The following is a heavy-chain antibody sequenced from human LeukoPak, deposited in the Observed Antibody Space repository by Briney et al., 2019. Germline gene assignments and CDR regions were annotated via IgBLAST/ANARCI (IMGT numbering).Heavy chain of an antibody. V-gene: IGHV3-23*01. CDR1: GFTCSSYA. CDR3: AKSTVPTTDYYGMDV. CDR2: ISGSGGST. Sequence: PGGSLRLSCAASGFTCSSYAMSWVRQAPGKGLEWVSAISGSGGSTYYADSVKGRFTISRDNSKNTLYLQMNSLRAEDTAVYYCAKSTVPTTDYYGMDVWGQGTTVTVSS. D-gene: IGHD4-17*01. J-gene: IGHJ6*02.